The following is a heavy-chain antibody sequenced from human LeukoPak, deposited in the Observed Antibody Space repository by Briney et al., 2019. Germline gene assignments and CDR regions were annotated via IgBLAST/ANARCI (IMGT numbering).Heavy chain of an antibody. J-gene: IGHJ3*02. V-gene: IGHV1-46*01. CDR3: ARVGILAYCGVNCWHDAFDI. D-gene: IGHD2-21*01. CDR2: INPSGGST. CDR1: GYTFTSYY. Sequence: ASVKVSCKASGYTFTSYYMHWVRRAPGQGLEWMGIINPSGGSTSYAQKFQGRVTMTRDTSTSTVYMELSSLRSEDTAVYYCARVGILAYCGVNCWHDAFDIWGQGTMVTVSS.